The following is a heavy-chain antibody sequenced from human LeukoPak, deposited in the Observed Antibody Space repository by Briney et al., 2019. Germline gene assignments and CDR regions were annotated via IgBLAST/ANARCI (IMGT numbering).Heavy chain of an antibody. Sequence: GGTLRLSCAASGFTFTDAWMSWVRHAPVKGLELVSAISGSGSNTYYADSVKVRFAISRDNAKDSLYLQMNILRAEDTAVYYCASGSNYYDSSGYPDYWGQGTLVTVSS. D-gene: IGHD3-22*01. CDR3: ASGSNYYDSSGYPDY. J-gene: IGHJ4*02. V-gene: IGHV3-69-1*02. CDR2: ISGSGSNT. CDR1: GFTFTDAW.